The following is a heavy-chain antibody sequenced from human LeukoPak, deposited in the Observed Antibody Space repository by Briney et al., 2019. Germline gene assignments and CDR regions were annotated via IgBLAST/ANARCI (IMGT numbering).Heavy chain of an antibody. CDR1: GFTFSNYA. CDR3: AKRSSTSSGYFDF. V-gene: IGHV3-23*01. Sequence: GGSLRLSCEASGFTFSNYAMNWVRQTPGKGLEWVSSITSYRRDTYYADSVKGRFTISRDNSKSTLSLQMNSLRAEDSAIYYCAKRSSTSSGYFDFWGRGTLVTVSS. D-gene: IGHD3-22*01. CDR2: ITSYRRDT. J-gene: IGHJ4*02.